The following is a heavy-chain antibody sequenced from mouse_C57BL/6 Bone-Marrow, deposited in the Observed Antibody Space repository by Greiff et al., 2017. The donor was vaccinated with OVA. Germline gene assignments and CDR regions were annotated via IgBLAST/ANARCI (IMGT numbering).Heavy chain of an antibody. Sequence: QVQLQQPGAELVKPGASVKLSCKASGYTFTSYWMQWVKQRPGQGLEWIGEIDPSDSYTNYNQKFKGKATLTVDTSSSTAYMQLSSLTSEDSAVYYCARSPYEYCDYWGQGTTLTVSS. CDR3: ARSPYEYCDY. V-gene: IGHV1-50*01. J-gene: IGHJ2*01. CDR2: IDPSDSYT. D-gene: IGHD2-3*01. CDR1: GYTFTSYW.